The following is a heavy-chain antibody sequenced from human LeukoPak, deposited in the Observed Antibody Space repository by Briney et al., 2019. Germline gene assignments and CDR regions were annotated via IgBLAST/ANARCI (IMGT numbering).Heavy chain of an antibody. Sequence: PGGSLRLSCAASGFTFSKYYMHWVRQAPGKGLEWVSYISSSSSTIYYADSVKGRFTISRDNAKNSLYLQMNSLRDEDTAVYYCARDLRRSGSGSYYSWNGMDVWGQGTTVTVSS. J-gene: IGHJ6*02. D-gene: IGHD3-10*01. CDR2: ISSSSSTI. CDR3: ARDLRRSGSGSYYSWNGMDV. V-gene: IGHV3-48*02. CDR1: GFTFSKYY.